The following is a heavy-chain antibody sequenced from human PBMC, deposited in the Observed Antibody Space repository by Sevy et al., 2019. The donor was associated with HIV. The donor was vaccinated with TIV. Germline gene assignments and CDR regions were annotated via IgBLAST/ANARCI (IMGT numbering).Heavy chain of an antibody. J-gene: IGHJ5*02. V-gene: IGHV3-30-3*01. CDR1: GFTFSYFS. CDR3: ARETDNSARWLDP. D-gene: IGHD4-4*01. CDR2: ISYDANND. Sequence: GGSLRLSCAASGFTFSYFSMHWVRQAPGKGLEWVATISYDANNDHYADSVKGRFTISRDNSKNALYLQMNNLRADDTAVYYCARETDNSARWLDPWGQGTLVTVSS.